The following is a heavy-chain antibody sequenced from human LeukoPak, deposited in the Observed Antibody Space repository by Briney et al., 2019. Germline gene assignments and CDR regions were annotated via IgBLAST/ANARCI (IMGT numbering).Heavy chain of an antibody. J-gene: IGHJ5*02. CDR1: GFTFSSYN. V-gene: IGHV3-21*01. CDR3: ARSPTFRGWFDP. D-gene: IGHD3-10*01. Sequence: GGSLRLSCAASGFTFSSYNMNWVRQAPGKGLEWVAYISIGTSFIYYADSVKGRFTISRDNTKNSLYLQVNGLRAEDTAVYYCARSPTFRGWFDPWGQGTLVTVSS. CDR2: ISIGTSFI.